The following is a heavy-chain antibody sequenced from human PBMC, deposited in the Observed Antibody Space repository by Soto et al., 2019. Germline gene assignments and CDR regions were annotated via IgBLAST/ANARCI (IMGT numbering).Heavy chain of an antibody. D-gene: IGHD2-15*01. CDR3: ARDMGYCSGGSCYPSYYMDV. CDR2: IWYDGSNK. Sequence: GGSLRLSCAASGFTFSSYGMHWVRQAPGKGLEWVAVIWYDGSNKYYADSVKGRFTISRDNSKNTLYLQMNSLRAEDTAVYYCARDMGYCSGGSCYPSYYMDVWGKGTTVTVSS. V-gene: IGHV3-33*01. J-gene: IGHJ6*03. CDR1: GFTFSSYG.